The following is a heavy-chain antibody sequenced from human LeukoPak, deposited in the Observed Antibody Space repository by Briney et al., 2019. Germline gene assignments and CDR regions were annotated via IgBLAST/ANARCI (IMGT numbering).Heavy chain of an antibody. J-gene: IGHJ4*02. CDR1: GGSFSGYY. V-gene: IGHV4-34*01. CDR2: INHSGST. Sequence: SETLSLTCAVYGGSFSGYYWSWIRQPPGKVLEWIGEINHSGSTNYNPSLKSRVTISLDTSKNQFSLKLSSVTAADTAVYYCARAILSGYPDSWGQGTLVIVFS. CDR3: ARAILSGYPDS. D-gene: IGHD3-3*01.